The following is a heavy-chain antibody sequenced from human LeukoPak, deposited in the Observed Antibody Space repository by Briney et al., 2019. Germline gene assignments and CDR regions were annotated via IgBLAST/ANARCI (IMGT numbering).Heavy chain of an antibody. CDR3: LVTTRSRGFDY. Sequence: GGSLRLSCAASGFTFSSYAMSWVRQAPGKGLECVSAISGSGGSTYYADSAKGRFTISRDNSKNTLYLQMNSLRAEDTAVYYCLVTTRSRGFDYWGQGTLVTVSS. CDR1: GFTFSSYA. CDR2: ISGSGGST. V-gene: IGHV3-23*01. J-gene: IGHJ4*02. D-gene: IGHD1/OR15-1a*01.